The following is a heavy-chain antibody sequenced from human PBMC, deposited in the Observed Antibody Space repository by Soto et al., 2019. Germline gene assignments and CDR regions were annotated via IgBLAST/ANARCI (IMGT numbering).Heavy chain of an antibody. CDR2: MNHSGGT. D-gene: IGHD1-1*01. J-gene: IGHJ3*02. CDR1: GGFVTSGSYY. CDR3: ARVEWGTATTVVVAFDI. Sequence: PSETLSLTCAVYGGFVTSGSYYWSWIRQPPGKGLEWIGEMNHSGGTHFKPSLKSRFTISVDTSKNQFTLKMSSVTAADTALYYCARVEWGTATTVVVAFDIWGPGTMVTVSS. V-gene: IGHV4-34*01.